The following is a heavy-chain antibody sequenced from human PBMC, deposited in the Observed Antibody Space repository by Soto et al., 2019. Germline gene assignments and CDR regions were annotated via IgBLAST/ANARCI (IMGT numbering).Heavy chain of an antibody. CDR1: GFTFSNYV. D-gene: IGHD6-19*01. V-gene: IGHV3-23*01. Sequence: EVQLLESGGNSVQPGGSLRLSCVASGFTFSNYVMGWVRQAPGKGLEWVSGISDTGSTTYSADFVEGRFTISRDNSKNTLYLQMNSLSVDDTALYYCAKGWRVRGGQFDYWGQGTLVSVSS. CDR3: AKGWRVRGGQFDY. J-gene: IGHJ4*02. CDR2: ISDTGSTT.